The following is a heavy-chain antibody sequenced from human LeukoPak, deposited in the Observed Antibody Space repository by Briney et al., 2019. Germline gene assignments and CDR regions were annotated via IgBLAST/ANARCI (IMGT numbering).Heavy chain of an antibody. Sequence: SLRLSCTASGFTFGDYAMSWVRQAPGKGLEWVGFIRSKAYGGTTEYAASVKGRFTISRDDSKSIAYLQMNSLKTEDTAVYYCTRGENSGYDSAFDYWGQGTLVTVSS. CDR2: IRSKAYGGTT. J-gene: IGHJ4*02. V-gene: IGHV3-49*04. CDR1: GFTFGDYA. CDR3: TRGENSGYDSAFDY. D-gene: IGHD5-12*01.